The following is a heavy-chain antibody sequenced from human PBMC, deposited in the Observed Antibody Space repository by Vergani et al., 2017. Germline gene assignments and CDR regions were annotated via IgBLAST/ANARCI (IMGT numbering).Heavy chain of an antibody. J-gene: IGHJ4*02. D-gene: IGHD3-22*01. CDR2: INRGSTT. Sequence: EVQLLESGGGLVQPGGSLRLSCAASGFTFTTYAMSWVRQPPGKGLEWVSAINRGSTTYYADSVKGRFTISRDNSKNTLSLQMNSLTAEDTAIYYCAGPERTSAYYYGGFDYWGQGILVTVSS. CDR1: GFTFTTYA. CDR3: AGPERTSAYYYGGFDY. V-gene: IGHV3-23*01.